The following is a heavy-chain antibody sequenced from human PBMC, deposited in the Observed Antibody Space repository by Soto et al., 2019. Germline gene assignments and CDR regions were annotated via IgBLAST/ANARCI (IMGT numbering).Heavy chain of an antibody. J-gene: IGHJ3*02. CDR3: ATPSGRGCSGGSCYSVQHAFDI. CDR1: GGSFSGYY. Sequence: SETLSLTCAVYGGSFSGYYWSWIRQPPGKGLEWIGEINHSGSTNYNPSLKSRVTISVDTSKNQFSLKLSSVTAADTAVYYCATPSGRGCSGGSCYSVQHAFDIWGQGTMVTVSS. D-gene: IGHD2-15*01. V-gene: IGHV4-34*01. CDR2: INHSGST.